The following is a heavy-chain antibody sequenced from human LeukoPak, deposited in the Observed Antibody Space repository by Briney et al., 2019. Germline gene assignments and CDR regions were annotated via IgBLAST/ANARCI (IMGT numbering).Heavy chain of an antibody. V-gene: IGHV3-20*01. CDR1: GFTFDDYG. J-gene: IGHJ5*02. CDR3: ARSYDSSGYYVAMFDP. D-gene: IGHD3-22*01. CDR2: INWNDGST. Sequence: GGSLRLSCAASGFTFDDYGMSWVRQAPGKGLEWVSGINWNDGSTGYADSVKGRFTISRDNAKNSLYLQMNSLRAEDTALYHCARSYDSSGYYVAMFDPWGQGTLVTVSS.